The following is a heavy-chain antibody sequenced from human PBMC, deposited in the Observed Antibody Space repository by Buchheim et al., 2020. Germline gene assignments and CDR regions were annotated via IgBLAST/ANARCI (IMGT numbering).Heavy chain of an antibody. CDR2: INAGDGDT. CDR3: ARNPGGTFDY. Sequence: QVQLVQSGAEVKKPGASVKVSCKASGYTFTSYPIHWVRQAPGQSLEWMGWINAGDGDTKYSQKFQGRVTITRDTSASTTYMELSSLRSEDTAVYYCARNPGGTFDYWGQGTL. CDR1: GYTFTSYP. J-gene: IGHJ4*02. V-gene: IGHV1-3*01. D-gene: IGHD2-8*02.